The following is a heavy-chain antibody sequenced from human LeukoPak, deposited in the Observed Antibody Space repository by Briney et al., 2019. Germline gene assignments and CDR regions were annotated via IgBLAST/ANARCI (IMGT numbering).Heavy chain of an antibody. CDR3: ARDGRASGSHSDY. D-gene: IGHD1-26*01. J-gene: IGHJ4*02. CDR2: ISYDGSNK. V-gene: IGHV3-30*04. Sequence: GGSLRLSCAASGFTFSSYAMHWVRQAPGKGLEWVAVISYDGSNKYYADSVKGRFTISRDNSKNTLYLQMNSLRAEDTAVYYCARDGRASGSHSDYWGQGTLVTVSS. CDR1: GFTFSSYA.